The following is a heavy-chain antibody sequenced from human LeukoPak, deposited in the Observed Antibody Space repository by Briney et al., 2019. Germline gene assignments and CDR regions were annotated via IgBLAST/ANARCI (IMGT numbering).Heavy chain of an antibody. CDR1: GFTFSSHD. CDR2: ISYDGGKK. D-gene: IGHD3-10*02. Sequence: PGRSLRLSCVASGFTFSSHDMHWVRQAPGKGLEWVAIISYDGGKKDYAESVKGRFTISRDNSKNTLYLQMNSLRAEDTAVYYCAELGITMIGGVWGKGTTVTISS. V-gene: IGHV3-30*18. J-gene: IGHJ6*04. CDR3: AELGITMIGGV.